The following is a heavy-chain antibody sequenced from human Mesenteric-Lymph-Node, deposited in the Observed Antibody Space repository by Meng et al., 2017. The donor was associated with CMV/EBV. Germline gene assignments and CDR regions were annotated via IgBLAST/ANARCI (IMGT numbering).Heavy chain of an antibody. CDR1: GISLSPAGVR. CDR2: IYWNDDK. D-gene: IGHD5-12*01. CDR3: ARTVAAIPLHFDY. Sequence: SGISLSPAGVRVTWLRPPPGKALEWLALIYWNDDKHYSPSLKSRLTITKDTSKNQVVLKMPNMNPVDTGTYYCARTVAAIPLHFDYWGQGTLVTVSS. V-gene: IGHV2-5*01. J-gene: IGHJ4*02.